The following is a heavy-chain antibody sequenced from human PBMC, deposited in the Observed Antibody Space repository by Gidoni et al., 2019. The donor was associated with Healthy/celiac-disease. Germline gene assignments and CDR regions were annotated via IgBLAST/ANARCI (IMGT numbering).Heavy chain of an antibody. CDR1: GFTFSSYA. D-gene: IGHD3-10*01. CDR3: ARDWASMIRGVIIYGMDV. CDR2: ISYDGNNK. J-gene: IGHJ6*02. V-gene: IGHV3-30-3*01. Sequence: QVQLVESGGGVVQPGRSLRLSCAASGFTFSSYAMHWVRQAPGKGLEWVAVISYDGNNKYYADSVKGRFTISRDNSKNTLYLQMNSLRAEDTAVYYCARDWASMIRGVIIYGMDVWGQGTTVTVSS.